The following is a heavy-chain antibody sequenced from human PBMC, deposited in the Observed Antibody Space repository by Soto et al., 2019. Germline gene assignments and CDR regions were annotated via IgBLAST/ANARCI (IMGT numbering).Heavy chain of an antibody. V-gene: IGHV4-59*08. Sequence: SETLSLTCTVSGGSISSYYWSWIRQPPGKGLEWIGYIYYSGSTNYNPSLKSRMNISVDTSKNQFSMKLSSGTAADTAVYYCARHPLEDYDYIWGSYRREYNWFDPRGQGTLVTVSP. D-gene: IGHD3-16*02. CDR3: ARHPLEDYDYIWGSYRREYNWFDP. CDR1: GGSISSYY. J-gene: IGHJ5*02. CDR2: IYYSGST.